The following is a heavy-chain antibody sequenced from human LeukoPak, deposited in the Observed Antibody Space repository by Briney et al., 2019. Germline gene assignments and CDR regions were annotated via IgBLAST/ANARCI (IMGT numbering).Heavy chain of an antibody. CDR1: GFTFSSYS. J-gene: IGHJ3*02. D-gene: IGHD2-2*01. V-gene: IGHV3-21*01. CDR3: ARSVCSSTNCSPGAFDI. CDR2: ISSSSSYI. Sequence: GGSLRLSCAASGFTFSSYSMNWVRQAPGKGLEWVSSISSSSSYIYYADSVKGRFTISRDNAKNSLYLQMNSLRVEDTAVYYCARSVCSSTNCSPGAFDIWGQGTMVTVSS.